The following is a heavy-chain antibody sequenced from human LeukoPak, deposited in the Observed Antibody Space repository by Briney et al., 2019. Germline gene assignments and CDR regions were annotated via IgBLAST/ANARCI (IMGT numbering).Heavy chain of an antibody. D-gene: IGHD6-19*01. V-gene: IGHV1-18*01. Sequence: GASVKVSCKASGYTFTSYGISWVRQAPGQGLEWMGWISAYNGNTNYAQKLQGRVTMTTDTSTSTAYMELRSLRSEDTAVYYCAREVGSGWPEPLDYWGQGTLVTVSS. CDR2: ISAYNGNT. CDR3: AREVGSGWPEPLDY. CDR1: GYTFTSYG. J-gene: IGHJ4*02.